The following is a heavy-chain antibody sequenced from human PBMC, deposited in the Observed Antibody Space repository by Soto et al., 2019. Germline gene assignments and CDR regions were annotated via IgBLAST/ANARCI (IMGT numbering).Heavy chain of an antibody. J-gene: IGHJ4*02. V-gene: IGHV5-51*01. Sequence: PGESLKISCKGSGYSFTSYWIGWVRQMPGKGLEWMGIIYPGDSDTRYSPSFQGQVTISADKSISTAYLQWSSLKASDTAMYYCARLFPDYYDSSSYYPTLDYWGQGTLVTVSS. D-gene: IGHD3-22*01. CDR3: ARLFPDYYDSSSYYPTLDY. CDR1: GYSFTSYW. CDR2: IYPGDSDT.